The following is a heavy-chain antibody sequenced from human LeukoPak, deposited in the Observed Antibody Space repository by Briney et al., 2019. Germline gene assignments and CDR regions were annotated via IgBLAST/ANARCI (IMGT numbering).Heavy chain of an antibody. CDR3: ARVPVASWIQLDS. V-gene: IGHV3-53*01. J-gene: IGHJ4*02. Sequence: GGSLRLSRTASGFTVSSNYMSWVRQAPGKGLEWVPIIYSGGSTYFADSVKGRFTISRDNSKNTLYLQMNSLRAEDTALYYCARVPVASWIQLDSWGQGTLVTVSS. D-gene: IGHD6-13*01. CDR2: IYSGGST. CDR1: GFTVSSNY.